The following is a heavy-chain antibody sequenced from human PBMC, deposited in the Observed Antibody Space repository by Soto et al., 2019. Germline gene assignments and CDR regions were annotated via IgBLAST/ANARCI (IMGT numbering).Heavy chain of an antibody. CDR1: GFSISTSGGR. Sequence: SARTLVNPTQTITLACTFSGFSISTSGGRMGWIRQPPGKALEWLALIYWDDDKRYSPSLKSRVTITKDTSKNQVVLTMTNMDPVDTATYYFAHFGYYDHRDVLDFRGQRTLVPV. V-gene: IGHV2-5*02. CDR2: IYWDDDK. D-gene: IGHD1-26*01. CDR3: AHFGYYDHRDVLDF. J-gene: IGHJ3*01.